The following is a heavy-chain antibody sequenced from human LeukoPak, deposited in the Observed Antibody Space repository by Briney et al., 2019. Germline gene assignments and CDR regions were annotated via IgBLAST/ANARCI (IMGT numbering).Heavy chain of an antibody. CDR2: IHSSGST. V-gene: IGHV4-4*07. Sequence: SETLSLTCSVSGGSISGYYWSWMRQPAGKGLEWIGRIHSSGSTYYNPSLKSRVTISVDTSKNQFSLRLSSVTAADTAVYYCASVQFGAIDYWGQGTLVTVSS. CDR3: ASVQFGAIDY. CDR1: GGSISGYY. D-gene: IGHD3-10*01. J-gene: IGHJ4*02.